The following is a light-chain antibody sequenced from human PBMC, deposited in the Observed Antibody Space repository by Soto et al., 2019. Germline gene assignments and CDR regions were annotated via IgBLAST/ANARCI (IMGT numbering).Light chain of an antibody. J-gene: IGKJ4*01. CDR1: QSVSSN. Sequence: EIVLTQSPATLAVSPGERSSLSCRASQSVSSNLAWYQQKPGQTPRLLLYATSTRATGIPARFSGSGSGTEFTLTINSLQSEDFAVYYCQQYNNWPLTFGGGTKVDIK. V-gene: IGKV3-15*01. CDR2: ATS. CDR3: QQYNNWPLT.